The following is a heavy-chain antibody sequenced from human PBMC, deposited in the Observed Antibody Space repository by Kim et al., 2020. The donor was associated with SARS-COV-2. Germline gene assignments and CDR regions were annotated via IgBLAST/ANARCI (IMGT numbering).Heavy chain of an antibody. J-gene: IGHJ5*02. V-gene: IGHV3-30*01. D-gene: IGHD6-6*01. CDR3: VRVTSRYSSASPSLAFDL. Sequence: GKGRFTISRDNSKNTMSLQMNSLRAEDTALYFCVRVTSRYSSASPSLAFDLWGQGTLVTVSS.